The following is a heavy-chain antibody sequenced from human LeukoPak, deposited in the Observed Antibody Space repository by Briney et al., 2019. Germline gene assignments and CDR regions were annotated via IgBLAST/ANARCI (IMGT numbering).Heavy chain of an antibody. Sequence: QPGGSLRLSCAASGFTFSSYWMYWVRQAPGKGLEWVSGISWNSGRLGYVDSVKGRFTISRDNAKNSLYLRMNSLRAEDMALYYCVKGRGYSYGPHAFDMWGQGTMVTVSS. CDR3: VKGRGYSYGPHAFDM. CDR2: ISWNSGRL. V-gene: IGHV3-9*03. CDR1: GFTFSSYW. J-gene: IGHJ3*02. D-gene: IGHD5-18*01.